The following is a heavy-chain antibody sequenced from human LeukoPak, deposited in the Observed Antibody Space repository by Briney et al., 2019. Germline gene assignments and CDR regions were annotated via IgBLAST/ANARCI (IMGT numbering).Heavy chain of an antibody. D-gene: IGHD3-16*01. V-gene: IGHV3-21*01. CDR1: GFTFSSYS. CDR3: ARGSGGGDY. J-gene: IGHJ4*02. CDR2: IRSSNGYI. Sequence: GGSLRLSCAASGFTFSSYSMNWVRQAPGRGLEWVSSIRSSNGYIYYADSVKGRFTISRDNAKNSVYLQMNSLRAEDTAVYYCARGSGGGDYWGQGTLVTVSS.